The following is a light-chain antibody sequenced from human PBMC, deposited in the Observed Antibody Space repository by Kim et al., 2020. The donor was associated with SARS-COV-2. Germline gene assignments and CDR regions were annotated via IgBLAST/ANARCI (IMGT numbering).Light chain of an antibody. CDR1: SSDVVGYNY. CDR3: CSYAGSYTWV. CDR2: DVS. Sequence: GQSVTFSCTGTSSDVVGYNYVSWYQQHPGKAPKLIIYDVSKRPSGVPDRFSGSKSGNSASLTISGLQAEDEADYYCCSYAGSYTWVFGGGTKLTVL. V-gene: IGLV2-11*01. J-gene: IGLJ3*02.